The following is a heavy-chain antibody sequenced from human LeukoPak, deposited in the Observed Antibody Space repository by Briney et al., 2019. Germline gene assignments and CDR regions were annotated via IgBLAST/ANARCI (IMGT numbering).Heavy chain of an antibody. V-gene: IGHV4-39*07. CDR1: GGPISSSSYY. CDR3: ARSPRYRLYYDSSGDY. D-gene: IGHD3-22*01. Sequence: PSETLSLTCTVSGGPISSSSYYWSWIRQPPGKGLEWIGEINHSGSTNYNPSLKSRVTISVDTSKNQFSLKLSSVTAADTAVYYCARSPRYRLYYDSSGDYWGQGTLVTVCS. CDR2: INHSGST. J-gene: IGHJ4*02.